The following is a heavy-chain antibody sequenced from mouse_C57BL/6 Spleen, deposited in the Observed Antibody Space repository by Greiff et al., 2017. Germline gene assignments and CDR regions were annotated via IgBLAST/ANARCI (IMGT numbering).Heavy chain of an antibody. J-gene: IGHJ3*01. D-gene: IGHD2-3*01. V-gene: IGHV1-18*01. CDR1: GYTFTDYN. Sequence: EVQLQQSGPELVKPGASVKIPCKASGYTFTDYNLDWVKQSHGKSLEWIGDINPNNGGTIYNQKFKGQATLTVYKSSSTAYMELRSLTSEYTDVYYCARGDGYYVAWVAYWGQGTLVTVSA. CDR3: ARGDGYYVAWVAY. CDR2: INPNNGGT.